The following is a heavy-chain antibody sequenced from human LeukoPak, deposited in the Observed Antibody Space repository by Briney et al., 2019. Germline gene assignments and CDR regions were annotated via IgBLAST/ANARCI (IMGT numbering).Heavy chain of an antibody. V-gene: IGHV3-23*01. CDR2: TSERGDYT. Sequence: GGSLRLSCAASGFTFSSYSMSWVRQAPGKGLEWVSGTSERGDYTYYADSVKGRFTISRDTSKNTLYLQMNSLRAEDTALYFCAKKAQYDGHYPLDYWGQGTLVTVSA. CDR1: GFTFSSYS. CDR3: AKKAQYDGHYPLDY. D-gene: IGHD4/OR15-4a*01. J-gene: IGHJ4*02.